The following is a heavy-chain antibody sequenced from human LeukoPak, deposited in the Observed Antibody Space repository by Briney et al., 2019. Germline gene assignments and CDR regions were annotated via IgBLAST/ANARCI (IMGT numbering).Heavy chain of an antibody. D-gene: IGHD6-13*01. CDR2: IYTSGST. CDR3: ARDREVSAAGNYYYGMDV. J-gene: IGHJ6*02. Sequence: PSETLSLTCTVSGGSISSGSYYWSWIRQPAGKGLEWIGRIYTSGSTNYNPSLKSRVTISVDTSKNQFSLKLSSVTAADTAVYYCARDREVSAAGNYYYGMDVWGQGTTVTVSS. V-gene: IGHV4-61*02. CDR1: GGSISSGSYY.